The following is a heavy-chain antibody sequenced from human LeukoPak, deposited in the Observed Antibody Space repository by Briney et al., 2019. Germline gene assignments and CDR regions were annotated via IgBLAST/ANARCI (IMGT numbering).Heavy chain of an antibody. J-gene: IGHJ4*02. D-gene: IGHD6-6*01. Sequence: APVKVSCKASGYTFTGYYMHWGRQAPGQGLEWIGWINPHSGGTNYAQKFQGRVTMTRDTSISTAYMELSRLRSDDTAVYYCARGQNIAARYFDYWGQGTLVTVSS. V-gene: IGHV1-2*02. CDR2: INPHSGGT. CDR1: GYTFTGYY. CDR3: ARGQNIAARYFDY.